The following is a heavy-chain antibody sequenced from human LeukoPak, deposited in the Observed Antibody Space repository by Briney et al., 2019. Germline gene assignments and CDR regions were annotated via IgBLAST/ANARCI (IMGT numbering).Heavy chain of an antibody. CDR2: IDTNTGNP. CDR1: GYTFTNYT. J-gene: IGHJ5*02. D-gene: IGHD2-15*01. CDR3: ARESGNNWFDP. Sequence: ASVKVSCTASGYTFTNYTINWVRLAPGQGLEWMGWIDTNTGNPTYAQGFTGRFVFSLDTSVTTTYLQISSLKAEDTAVYYCARESGNNWFDPWGQGTLVTVSS. V-gene: IGHV7-4-1*02.